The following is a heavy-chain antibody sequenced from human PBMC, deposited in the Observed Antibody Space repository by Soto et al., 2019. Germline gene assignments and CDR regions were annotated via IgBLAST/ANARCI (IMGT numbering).Heavy chain of an antibody. V-gene: IGHV1-3*01. D-gene: IGHD3-10*01. CDR2: INAGNGNT. CDR1: GYTFTSYA. CDR3: AKNLVRGVINNWFDP. Sequence: ASVKVSCKASGYTFTSYAMHWVRQAPRQRLEWMGWINAGNGNTKYSQKFQGRVTITRDTSASTAYMELGSLRSEDTAVYYCAKNLVRGVINNWFDPWGQGTLVTVSS. J-gene: IGHJ5*02.